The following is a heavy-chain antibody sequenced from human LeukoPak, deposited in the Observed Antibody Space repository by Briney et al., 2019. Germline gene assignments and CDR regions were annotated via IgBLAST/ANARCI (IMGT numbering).Heavy chain of an antibody. D-gene: IGHD2/OR15-2a*01. Sequence: GGSLRLSCAVSGFTSGIYAVSWVRQAPGKGLEWVSAFSGGGDSYYADSVRGRFTISRDNSKKILYLQMNSQRAEDTAVYYCGKEVERHFDLKYWGQGTLVTVSS. V-gene: IGHV3-23*01. CDR2: FSGGGDS. CDR3: GKEVERHFDLKY. CDR1: GFTSGIYA. J-gene: IGHJ4*02.